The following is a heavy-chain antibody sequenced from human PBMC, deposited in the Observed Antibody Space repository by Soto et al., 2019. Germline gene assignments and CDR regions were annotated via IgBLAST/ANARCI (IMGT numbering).Heavy chain of an antibody. CDR3: ARGWRGMVRNGPPYDYYYMDV. D-gene: IGHD3-10*01. J-gene: IGHJ6*03. CDR1: GGSFSGYY. Sequence: SETLSLTCAVYGGSFSGYYWSWIRQAPGKGLEWIGEINHSGSTNYNPSLKSRVTTSVDTSKNQFSLKLSSVTAADTAVYYCARGWRGMVRNGPPYDYYYMDVWGKGTTVTVSS. CDR2: INHSGST. V-gene: IGHV4-34*01.